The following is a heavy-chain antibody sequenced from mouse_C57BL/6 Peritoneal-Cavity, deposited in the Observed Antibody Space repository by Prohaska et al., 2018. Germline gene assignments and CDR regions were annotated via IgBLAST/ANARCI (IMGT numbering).Heavy chain of an antibody. CDR3: LVRGFAY. CDR1: GYTFTSYW. D-gene: IGHD2-2*01. Sequence: QVQLQQPGAELVRPGSSVKLSCKASGYTFTSYWMHWVKQRPIQALEWFGNIDPSDSETHYNQKFKDKATWTVDKSSSTAYMQLSSLTSEDSAVYYCLVRGFAYWGQGTLVTVSA. V-gene: IGHV1-52*01. CDR2: IDPSDSET. J-gene: IGHJ3*01.